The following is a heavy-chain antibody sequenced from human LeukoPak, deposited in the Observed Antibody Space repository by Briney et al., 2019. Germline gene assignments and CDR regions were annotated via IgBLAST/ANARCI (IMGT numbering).Heavy chain of an antibody. CDR2: IYSGGST. V-gene: IGHV3-53*01. CDR1: GLTVSSNY. CDR3: ARERDYYYYMDV. J-gene: IGHJ6*03. Sequence: GGSLRLSCAASGLTVSSNYMSWVRQAPGKGLEWVSVIYSGGSTYYADSVKGRFTISRDNSKNTLYLQMNSLRAEDTAVYYCARERDYYYYMDVWGKGITVTVSS.